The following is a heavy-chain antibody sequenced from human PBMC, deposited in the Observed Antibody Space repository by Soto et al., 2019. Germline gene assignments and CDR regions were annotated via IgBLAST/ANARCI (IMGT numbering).Heavy chain of an antibody. Sequence: PSETLSLTCAVSGGSISSGGYSWSWIRQPPGKGLEWIGYIYHSGSTYYNPSLKSRVTISVDRSKNQFSLKLSSVTAADTAVYYCARVAQYYYGTGSYVRWFDPWGQGTLDTVS. J-gene: IGHJ5*02. V-gene: IGHV4-30-2*01. CDR1: GGSISSGGYS. CDR2: IYHSGST. CDR3: ARVAQYYYGTGSYVRWFDP. D-gene: IGHD3-10*01.